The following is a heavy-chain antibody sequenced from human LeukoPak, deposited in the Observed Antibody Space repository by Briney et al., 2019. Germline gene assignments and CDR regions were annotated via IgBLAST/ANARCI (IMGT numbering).Heavy chain of an antibody. CDR3: ARQLYCSSTSCPFDY. CDR1: GYSFTIYW. J-gene: IGHJ4*02. V-gene: IGHV5-51*01. D-gene: IGHD2-2*01. Sequence: GESLKISCKASGYSFTIYWIGWVRQMPGKGLEWMGIIYPGDSDTRNSPSFQGQVTISADKSISTAYLQWSSLKSSDTAMYYCARQLYCSSTSCPFDYWGQGTLVTVSS. CDR2: IYPGDSDT.